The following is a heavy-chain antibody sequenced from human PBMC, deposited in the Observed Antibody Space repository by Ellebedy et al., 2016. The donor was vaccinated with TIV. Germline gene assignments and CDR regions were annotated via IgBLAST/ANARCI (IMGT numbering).Heavy chain of an antibody. CDR1: GGTFSSYA. D-gene: IGHD3-22*01. V-gene: IGHV1-69*06. CDR2: IIPIFGTA. CDR3: ARDSSGYYYGRY. Sequence: SVKVSCXASGGTFSSYAISWVRQAPGQGLEWMGGIIPIFGTANYAQKFQGRVTITADKSTSTAYMELSSLRSEDTAVYYCARDSSGYYYGRYWGQGTLVTVSS. J-gene: IGHJ4*02.